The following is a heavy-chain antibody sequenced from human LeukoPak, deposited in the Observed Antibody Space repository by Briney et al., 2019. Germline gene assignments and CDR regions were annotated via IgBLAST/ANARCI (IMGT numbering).Heavy chain of an antibody. V-gene: IGHV4-59*01. J-gene: IGHJ4*02. Sequence: SETLSLTCTVSGGFISSYYWSWIRQPPGKGLEWIGYIYYSGSTNYNPSLKSRVTISVDTSKNQFSLKLSSVTAADTAVYCCASSMAGFPTDWGQGTLVTVSS. CDR3: ASSMAGFPTD. CDR1: GGFISSYY. CDR2: IYYSGST. D-gene: IGHD5-24*01.